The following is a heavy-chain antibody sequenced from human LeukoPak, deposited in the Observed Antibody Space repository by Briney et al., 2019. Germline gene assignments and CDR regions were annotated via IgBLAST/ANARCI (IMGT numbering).Heavy chain of an antibody. CDR2: IYYSGST. Sequence: SETLSLTCAVSGGSISSGGYSWSWIRQPPGKGLEWIGYIYYSGSTYYNPSLKSRVTISVDTSKNQFSLKLSSVTAADTAVYYCARGYSYGYGDNWFDPWGQGTLVTVSS. J-gene: IGHJ5*02. D-gene: IGHD5-18*01. CDR1: GGSISSGGYS. V-gene: IGHV4-31*11. CDR3: ARGYSYGYGDNWFDP.